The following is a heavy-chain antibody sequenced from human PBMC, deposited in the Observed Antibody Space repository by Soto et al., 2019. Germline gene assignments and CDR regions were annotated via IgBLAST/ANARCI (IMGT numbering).Heavy chain of an antibody. D-gene: IGHD3-16*01. CDR2: IYYSGST. V-gene: IGHV4-31*03. Sequence: QVQLQESGPGLVKPSQTLSLTCTVSGGSISSGGYYWSWIRQHPGKGLEWIGYIYYSGSTYYNPSLKSRVTISVDTSKNQFSLKLSSVTAADTAVYYCARSPIMGSLYYYGMDVWGQGTTVTVSS. J-gene: IGHJ6*02. CDR3: ARSPIMGSLYYYGMDV. CDR1: GGSISSGGYY.